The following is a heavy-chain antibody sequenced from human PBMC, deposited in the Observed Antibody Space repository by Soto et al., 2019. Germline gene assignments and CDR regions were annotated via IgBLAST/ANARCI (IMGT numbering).Heavy chain of an antibody. V-gene: IGHV3-30*18. CDR2: ISYDGSNK. J-gene: IGHJ4*02. CDR3: AKDREYCSSTSCYTFFDY. D-gene: IGHD2-2*02. Sequence: QVQLVESGGGVVQPGRSQRLSCAASGFTFSSYGMHWVRQAPGKGLEWVAVISYDGSNKYYADSVKGRFTISRDNSKNTLYLQMNSLRAEDTAVYYCAKDREYCSSTSCYTFFDYWGQGTLVTVSS. CDR1: GFTFSSYG.